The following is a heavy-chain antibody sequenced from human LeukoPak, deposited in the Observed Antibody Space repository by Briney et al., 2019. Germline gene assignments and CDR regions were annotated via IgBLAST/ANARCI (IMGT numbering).Heavy chain of an antibody. V-gene: IGHV4-39*07. Sequence: SETLSLTCTVSGGSISSSSYYWGWIRQPPGKGLEWIGSIYYSGSTYYNPSLKSRVTISVDTSKNQFSLHLNSVTPEDTAVYHCAREGTWVKYLDYWGQGTLVTVSS. J-gene: IGHJ4*02. D-gene: IGHD7-27*01. CDR1: GGSISSSSYY. CDR2: IYYSGST. CDR3: AREGTWVKYLDY.